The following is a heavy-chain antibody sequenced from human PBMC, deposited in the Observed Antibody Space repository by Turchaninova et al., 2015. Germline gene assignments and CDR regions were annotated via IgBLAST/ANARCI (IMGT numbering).Heavy chain of an antibody. V-gene: IGHV4-38-2*01. CDR1: GYSISSGFC. J-gene: IGHJ4*02. Sequence: QVQLQESGPGLVKPSETLSLTCAVSGYSISSGFCWGWIRQPPGKGLEWIGGISHSGSTYYNPSLKIRFTISLDTSKSQFSLELSSVTAADTAVFYFARRGYSSXWSYXXWGQGTLVAXSS. CDR2: ISHSGST. D-gene: IGHD6-19*01. CDR3: ARRGYSSXWSYXX.